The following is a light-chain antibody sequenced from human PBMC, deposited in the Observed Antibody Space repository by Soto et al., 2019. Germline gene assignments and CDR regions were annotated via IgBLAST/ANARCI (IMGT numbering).Light chain of an antibody. CDR2: DDR. CDR1: NIGSKS. CDR3: LVWDSGSVI. V-gene: IGLV3-21*02. Sequence: SYELTQPPSVSVAPGQTARITCGGNNIGSKSVHWYQQRPGQAPVLVVYDDRDRPSGLPERFSGSNSGNTATLTITRVEAGDEADYYCLVWDSGSVIFGGGTKVTVL. J-gene: IGLJ2*01.